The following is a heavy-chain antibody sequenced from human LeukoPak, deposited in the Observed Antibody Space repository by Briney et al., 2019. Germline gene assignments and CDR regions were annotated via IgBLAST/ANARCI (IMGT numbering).Heavy chain of an antibody. D-gene: IGHD3-9*01. V-gene: IGHV3-23*01. CDR3: ATFVWLRRTVMDV. J-gene: IGHJ6*03. CDR2: LSSSGRST. CDR1: GFSFTNFA. Sequence: GGSLRLSCAASGFSFTNFAFNWVRQAPGKGLEWVSGLSSSGRSTFFADSVKGRFTISRDNSKSTLYLQMNSLTVEDTAVYYCATFVWLRRTVMDVWGKGTTVTVSS.